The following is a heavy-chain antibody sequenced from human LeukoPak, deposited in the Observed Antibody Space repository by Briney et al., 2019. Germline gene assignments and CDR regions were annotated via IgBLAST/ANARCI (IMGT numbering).Heavy chain of an antibody. CDR1: GGSISSYY. V-gene: IGHV4-4*09. Sequence: PSETLSLTCTVSGGSISSYYWSWIRQPPGKGLEWIGYIYTSGSTNYSPSLKSRVTISVDTSKNQFSLKLSSVTAADTAVYYCASQDYYYYYMDVWGKGTTATVSS. CDR2: IYTSGST. CDR3: ASQDYYYYYMDV. J-gene: IGHJ6*03.